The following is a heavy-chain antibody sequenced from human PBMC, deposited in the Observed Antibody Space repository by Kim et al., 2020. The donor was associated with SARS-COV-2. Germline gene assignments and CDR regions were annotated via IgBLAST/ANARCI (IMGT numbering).Heavy chain of an antibody. CDR2: ISWNSGSI. D-gene: IGHD4-17*01. J-gene: IGHJ4*02. V-gene: IGHV3-9*01. CDR1: GFTFGDYA. Sequence: GGSLRLSCAASGFTFGDYAMHWVRQAPGKGLEWVSGISWNSGSIGYADSVKGRFTISRDNAKNSLYLQMNSLRAEDTALYYCAKGRFPGDYDPFDYWGQGTLVTVSS. CDR3: AKGRFPGDYDPFDY.